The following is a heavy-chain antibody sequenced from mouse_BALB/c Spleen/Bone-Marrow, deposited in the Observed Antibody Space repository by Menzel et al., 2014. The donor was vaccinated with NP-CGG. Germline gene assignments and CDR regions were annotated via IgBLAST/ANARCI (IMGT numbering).Heavy chain of an antibody. J-gene: IGHJ2*01. Sequence: EVMLVESGGGLVQPGGSRKLSCAASGFTLSSFGMHWVRQAPEKGLEWVAYISSGSSTIFYADTVKGRFTVSRDNPKNTLFLQMTSLRSEDTAMYYCTRGGNWDDFDYWGQGTTLTVYS. D-gene: IGHD4-1*01. CDR1: GFTLSSFG. V-gene: IGHV5-17*02. CDR3: TRGGNWDDFDY. CDR2: ISSGSSTI.